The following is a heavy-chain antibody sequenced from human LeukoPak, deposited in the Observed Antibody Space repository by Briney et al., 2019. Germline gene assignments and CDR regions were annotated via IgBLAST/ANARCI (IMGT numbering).Heavy chain of an antibody. CDR2: INSDGSST. CDR3: ARDSLGIELDY. J-gene: IGHJ4*02. V-gene: IGHV3-74*01. D-gene: IGHD3-16*01. CDR1: GFTFSSYW. Sequence: GGFLRLSCAASGFTFSSYWMHWVRQAPGKGLVWVSRINSDGSSTSYADSVKGRFTISRVNAKNTLYLQMNSLRAEDTAVYYCARDSLGIELDYWGQGTLVTVSS.